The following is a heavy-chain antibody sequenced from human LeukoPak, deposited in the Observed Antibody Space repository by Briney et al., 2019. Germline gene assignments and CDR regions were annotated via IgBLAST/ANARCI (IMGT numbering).Heavy chain of an antibody. CDR3: ASSGSYRFDY. CDR1: GFTFSSYS. V-gene: IGHV3-48*02. CDR2: ITASGTAM. Sequence: GGSLKLSCAASGFTFSSYSMNWVRQAPGKGLEWVSHITASGTAMFYADSVKGRFTISRDNAKNSLYLQMNSLRDEDTAVYCASSGSYRFDYWGQGTLVTVSS. D-gene: IGHD1-26*01. J-gene: IGHJ4*02.